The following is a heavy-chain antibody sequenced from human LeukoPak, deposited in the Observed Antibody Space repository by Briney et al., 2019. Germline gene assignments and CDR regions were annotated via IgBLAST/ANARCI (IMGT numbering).Heavy chain of an antibody. CDR3: ARDGYSKKIDY. Sequence: GGSLRLSCAASGFTFSSYGMHWVRQAPGKGLEWVAVIWYDGSNKYYADSVKGRFTISRDNSKNTLYLQMNSLRAEDTAVYYCARDGYSKKIDYWGQGTPVTVSS. D-gene: IGHD6-13*01. J-gene: IGHJ4*02. CDR2: IWYDGSNK. CDR1: GFTFSSYG. V-gene: IGHV3-33*01.